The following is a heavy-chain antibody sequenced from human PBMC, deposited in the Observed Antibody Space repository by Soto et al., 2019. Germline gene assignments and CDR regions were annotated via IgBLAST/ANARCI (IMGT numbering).Heavy chain of an antibody. Sequence: SETLSLTCTVSGGSISSYYWSWIRQPPGKGLEWIGYIYYSGSTNYNPSLKSRVTISVDTSKNQFSLKLSSVTAADTAVYYCARVIAAAGTIVHYYYYMDVWGKGTTVTVSS. CDR3: ARVIAAAGTIVHYYYYMDV. J-gene: IGHJ6*03. CDR2: IYYSGST. CDR1: GGSISSYY. D-gene: IGHD6-13*01. V-gene: IGHV4-59*01.